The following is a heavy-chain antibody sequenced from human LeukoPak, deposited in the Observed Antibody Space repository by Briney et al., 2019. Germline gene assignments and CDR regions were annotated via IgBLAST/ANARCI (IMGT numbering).Heavy chain of an antibody. CDR1: GGSISSGSYY. J-gene: IGHJ4*02. D-gene: IGHD3-16*01. CDR2: IYTSGST. V-gene: IGHV4-61*02. CDR3: ATGGGSYLDY. Sequence: SQTLSLACTVSGGSISSGSYYWSWIRQPAGKGLEWIGRIYTSGSTNYNPSLKSRVTISVDTSKNQFSLKLSSVTAADTAVYYCATGGGSYLDYWGQGTLVTVSS.